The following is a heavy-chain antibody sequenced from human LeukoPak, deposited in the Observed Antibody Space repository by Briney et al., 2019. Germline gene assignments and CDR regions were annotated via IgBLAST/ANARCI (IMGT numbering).Heavy chain of an antibody. J-gene: IGHJ3*02. CDR1: GGTFSSYT. V-gene: IGHV1-69*02. Sequence: ASVKVSCKASGGTFSSYTISWVRQGPGQGLEWMGRIIPILGIANYAQKFQGRVPITADKSTSTAYMELSSLRSEDTAVYYCARIWSGYYDAFDIWGQGTMVTVSS. D-gene: IGHD3-3*01. CDR2: IIPILGIA. CDR3: ARIWSGYYDAFDI.